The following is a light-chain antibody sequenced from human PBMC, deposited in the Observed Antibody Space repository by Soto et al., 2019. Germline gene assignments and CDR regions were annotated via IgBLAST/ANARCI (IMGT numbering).Light chain of an antibody. CDR2: GPS. CDR3: QQYGSSPPEA. Sequence: EIVLTQSPGTLSLSPGERPTLSCRTSQSVSNSYLACYQHKPGQAPRLLIYGPSSRATGTPSRFSGSGSGTDFTLTISRLEPEDFAVYYCQQYGSSPPEAFGQGTKVEIK. CDR1: QSVSNSY. J-gene: IGKJ1*01. V-gene: IGKV3-20*01.